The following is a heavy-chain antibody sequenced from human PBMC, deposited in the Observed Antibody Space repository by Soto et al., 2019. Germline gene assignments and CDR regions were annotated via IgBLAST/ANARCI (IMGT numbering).Heavy chain of an antibody. CDR3: ASTLSLSGYSISWVGTDGMDV. CDR1: GFTFSSYA. D-gene: IGHD6-13*01. Sequence: GGSLRLSCAASGFTFSSYAMSWVRQAPGKGLEWVSAISGSGGSTYYADSVKGRFTISRDNSKNTLYLQMNSLRPENTAVYYCASTLSLSGYSISWVGTDGMDVWGQGTTVTVSS. CDR2: ISGSGGST. V-gene: IGHV3-23*01. J-gene: IGHJ6*02.